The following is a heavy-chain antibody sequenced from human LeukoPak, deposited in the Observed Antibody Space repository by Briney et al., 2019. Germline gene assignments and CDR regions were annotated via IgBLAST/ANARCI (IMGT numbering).Heavy chain of an antibody. V-gene: IGHV6-1*01. CDR2: TYYRSNWYN. CDR3: ARAPAGLRGLLDY. J-gene: IGHJ4*02. Sequence: SQTLSLTCAISGDSVSSTGAAWNWIRQSPSRGLEWLGRTYYRSNWYNDYSVSVRSRITINPDTSKNQFSLQLNSVTPEDTAVYYCARAPAGLRGLLDYWGQGALVTVSS. D-gene: IGHD3-16*01. CDR1: GDSVSSTGAA.